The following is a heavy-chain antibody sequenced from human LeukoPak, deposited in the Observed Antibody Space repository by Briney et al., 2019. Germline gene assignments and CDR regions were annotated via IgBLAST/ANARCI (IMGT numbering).Heavy chain of an antibody. V-gene: IGHV1-2*02. Sequence: GASVKVSCKASGYTFTGYYMHWVRQAPGQGLEWMGWINPNSGGTNYAQKFQGRVTMTRDTSISTAYMELSRLRSDDTAVHYCARARIAARQSLPYYMDVWGKGTTVTVSS. J-gene: IGHJ6*03. D-gene: IGHD6-6*01. CDR1: GYTFTGYY. CDR2: INPNSGGT. CDR3: ARARIAARQSLPYYMDV.